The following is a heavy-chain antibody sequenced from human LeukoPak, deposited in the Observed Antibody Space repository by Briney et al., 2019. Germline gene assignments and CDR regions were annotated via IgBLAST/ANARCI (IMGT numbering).Heavy chain of an antibody. J-gene: IGHJ4*02. CDR1: GFTFDQYG. CDR3: ARVSRDSHDY. D-gene: IGHD3-10*01. V-gene: IGHV3-20*04. CDR2: TYWNGVST. Sequence: GGSLRLSCAASGFTFDQYGMSRVRQAPGQGLEWVSGTYWNGVSTGYADSVKRRFTISRDNAKNSLYLQMNSLRAEDTAFYFCARVSRDSHDYWGQGTLVTVSS.